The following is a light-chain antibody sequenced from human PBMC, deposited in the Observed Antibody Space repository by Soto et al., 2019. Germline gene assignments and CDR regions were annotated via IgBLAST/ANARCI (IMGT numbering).Light chain of an antibody. CDR3: QQYNNRPPWT. CDR2: AAS. V-gene: IGKV3-15*01. Sequence: EIEMAQSPATLSVSPGERVTLSCRASQSIGNNLAWYQQKPGQAPKLLIYAASTRAAGIPARFSGSGSGTDFTLSISSLQSGDFAVYYCQQYNNRPPWTFGEGTKVDIK. J-gene: IGKJ1*01. CDR1: QSIGNN.